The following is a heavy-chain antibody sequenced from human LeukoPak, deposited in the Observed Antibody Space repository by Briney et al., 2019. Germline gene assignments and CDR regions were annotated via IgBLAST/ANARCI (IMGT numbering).Heavy chain of an antibody. V-gene: IGHV4-59*01. J-gene: IGHJ4*02. CDR1: GGSISSYY. D-gene: IGHD6-13*01. CDR3: ARATAAGLDY. Sequence: SETLSLTCTVSGGSISSYYWSWIRQPPGKRLEWIGYIYYSGSTNYNPSLKSRVTISVDTSKNQFSLKLSSVTAADTAVYYCARATAAGLDYWGQGTLVTVSS. CDR2: IYYSGST.